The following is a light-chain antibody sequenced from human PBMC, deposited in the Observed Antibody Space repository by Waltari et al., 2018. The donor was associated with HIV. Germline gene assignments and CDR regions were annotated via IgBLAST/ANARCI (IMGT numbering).Light chain of an antibody. J-gene: IGLJ1*01. CDR2: KDT. CDR1: VLAKQY. Sequence: SYELTQPPSVSVSPGQTARIPCSGAVLAKQYAYWYQQKPGQAPVLVIYKDTERPSGIPERFSGSSSGTTVTLTISGVQPDDEADYYCQSADTSYTSRVFGIGTKVTVL. CDR3: QSADTSYTSRV. V-gene: IGLV3-25*03.